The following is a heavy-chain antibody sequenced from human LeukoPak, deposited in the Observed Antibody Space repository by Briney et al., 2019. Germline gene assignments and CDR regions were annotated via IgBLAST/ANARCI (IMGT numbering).Heavy chain of an antibody. CDR1: GFTSATYW. V-gene: IGHV3-7*01. D-gene: IGHD4-17*01. CDR2: IRQDAIER. CDR3: ARHNYGLAEALDV. J-gene: IGHJ3*01. Sequence: GGSLRLSCVASGFTSATYWMSWVRQAPGKGLEWVANIRQDAIERYYVDSVKGRFTISRDNAHNSLFLQMNSLRAEDTAVYYCARHNYGLAEALDVWGQGTEVTVSS.